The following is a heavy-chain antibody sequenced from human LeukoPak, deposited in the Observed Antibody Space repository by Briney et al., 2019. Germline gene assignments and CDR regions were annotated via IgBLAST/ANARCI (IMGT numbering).Heavy chain of an antibody. CDR1: GGSISSSTYY. D-gene: IGHD3-10*01. CDR2: IYYRGST. J-gene: IGHJ5*02. Sequence: SETLSLTCTVSGGSISSSTYYWGWIRQPPGRGLEWIGTIYYRGSTYYNPSLKSRVTIPVDTSNNQFSLRLSSVTAADTAVYYCAILGTGSSWGQGTLVTVSS. V-gene: IGHV4-39*01. CDR3: AILGTGSS.